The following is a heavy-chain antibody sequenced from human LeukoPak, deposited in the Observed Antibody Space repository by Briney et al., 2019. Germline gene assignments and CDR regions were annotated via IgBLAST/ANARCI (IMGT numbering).Heavy chain of an antibody. CDR3: AKEDHFAS. J-gene: IGHJ4*02. CDR1: GFTFDDYT. Sequence: GRSLRLSCAASGFTFDDYTMHWVRQAPGKGLEWVSGITWNSGSMGYADSVRGRFTISRDNAKNSLYLEMNGLRAEDTALYYCAKEDHFASWGQGTLVTVSS. V-gene: IGHV3-9*01. CDR2: ITWNSGSM.